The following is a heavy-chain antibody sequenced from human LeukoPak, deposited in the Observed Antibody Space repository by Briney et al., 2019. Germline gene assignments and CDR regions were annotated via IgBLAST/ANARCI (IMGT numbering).Heavy chain of an antibody. D-gene: IGHD2-21*01. CDR3: ARAPSNAWHNFDS. Sequence: GGSLRLSCAASGFSFRTYSMHWVRQAPGKGLEWVAIISYDGSQKYHADSVKGRFTISRDNSKSALYLQMDSLRAEDTAVYYCARAPSNAWHNFDSWGRGTLVTVSS. CDR2: ISYDGSQK. CDR1: GFSFRTYS. J-gene: IGHJ4*02. V-gene: IGHV3-30-3*01.